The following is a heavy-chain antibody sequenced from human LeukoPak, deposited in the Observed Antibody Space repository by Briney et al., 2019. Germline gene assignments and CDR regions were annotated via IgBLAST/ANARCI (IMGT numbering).Heavy chain of an antibody. CDR3: AKGKSSAYLHDAFDI. D-gene: IGHD6-19*01. Sequence: GGSLRLSCAASGFTFSSYAMHWVRQAPGKGLEWVAVISYDGSNKYYADSVKGRFTISRDNAKNSLYLQMNSLRAEDTALYYCAKGKSSAYLHDAFDIWGQGTMVTVSS. V-gene: IGHV3-30-3*01. CDR2: ISYDGSNK. CDR1: GFTFSSYA. J-gene: IGHJ3*02.